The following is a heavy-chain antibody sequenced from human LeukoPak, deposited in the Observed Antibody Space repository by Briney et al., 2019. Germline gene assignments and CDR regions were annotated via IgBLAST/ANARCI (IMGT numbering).Heavy chain of an antibody. CDR1: GFTFSNYW. CDR3: ARDLAYYGSGSLPSPTMDV. CDR2: ISYDGSNK. D-gene: IGHD3-10*01. V-gene: IGHV3-30-3*01. Sequence: GGSLRLSCAASGFTFSNYWMHWVRQAPGKGLEWVAVISYDGSNKYYADSVKGRFTISRDNSKNTLYLQMNSLRAEDTAVYYCARDLAYYGSGSLPSPTMDVWGQGTTVTVSS. J-gene: IGHJ6*02.